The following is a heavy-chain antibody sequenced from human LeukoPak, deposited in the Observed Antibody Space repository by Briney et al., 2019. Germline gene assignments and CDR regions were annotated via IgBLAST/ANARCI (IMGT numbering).Heavy chain of an antibody. D-gene: IGHD3-22*01. CDR2: ISGNGGDT. CDR3: ARDRAAGLDYDPSGLDY. Sequence: GGSLRLSCAASGFTFTAYAMYWVRQAPGKGLEYVAAISGNGGDTHYADSVKGRFTISRDNAKNTLFVQLDSLGPEDMAVYYCARDRAAGLDYDPSGLDYWGQGTLVAVSS. CDR1: GFTFTAYA. J-gene: IGHJ4*02. V-gene: IGHV3-64*02.